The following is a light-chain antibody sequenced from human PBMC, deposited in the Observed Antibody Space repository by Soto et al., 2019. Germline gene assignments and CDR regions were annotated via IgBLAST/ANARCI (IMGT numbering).Light chain of an antibody. J-gene: IGLJ2*01. Sequence: SSELTQPPSVSVSPGQTASITCSGDKLGDKYACWYQQKPGQSPVLVIYQDSKRPSGIPERFSGSNSGNTATLTISGTQAMDEADDYCQAWDSSTHVVFGGGTKLTVL. CDR1: KLGDKY. CDR3: QAWDSSTHVV. CDR2: QDS. V-gene: IGLV3-1*01.